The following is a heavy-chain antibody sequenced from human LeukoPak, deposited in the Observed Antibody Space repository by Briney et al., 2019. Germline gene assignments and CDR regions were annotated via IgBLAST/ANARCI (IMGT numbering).Heavy chain of an antibody. V-gene: IGHV4-39*07. CDR1: GGSISSSSYY. D-gene: IGHD2-15*01. CDR3: ARVIGIDIECFDY. J-gene: IGHJ4*02. Sequence: PSETLSLTCTVSGGSISSSSYYWGWIRQPPGKGLEWIGSIYYSGSTYYNPSLKSRVTISVDTSKNQFSLKLSSVTAADTAVYYCARVIGIDIECFDYWGQGTLVTVSS. CDR2: IYYSGST.